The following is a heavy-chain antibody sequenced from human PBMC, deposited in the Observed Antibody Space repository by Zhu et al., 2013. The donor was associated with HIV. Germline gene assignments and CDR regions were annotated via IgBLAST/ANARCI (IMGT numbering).Heavy chain of an antibody. D-gene: IGHD5-12*01. V-gene: IGHV4-59*08. CDR1: GGSISPHY. CDR3: ARMAKGYTTNSHYLSAFDI. CDR2: VFYKGDA. Sequence: QVQLQESGPGLLKPSETLSLTCSVSGGSISPHYWSWIRQTPGKGLEWVAYVFYKGDADYNVSLKSRIDVSVDTAKNQFSLRLHSVTAADTALYFCARMAKGYTTNSHYLSAFDIWGRGTLVTVSS. J-gene: IGHJ3*02.